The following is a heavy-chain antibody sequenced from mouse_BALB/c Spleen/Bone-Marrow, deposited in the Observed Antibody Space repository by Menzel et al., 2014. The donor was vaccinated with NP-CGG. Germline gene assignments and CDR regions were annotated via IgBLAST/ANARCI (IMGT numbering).Heavy chain of an antibody. CDR3: ARSYGYERSWFAY. D-gene: IGHD2-2*01. J-gene: IGHJ3*01. CDR1: GYTFTEYT. Sequence: VQLQQSGPEVVKPGASVKISCKTSGYTFTEYTMLWVKQSHGKSLEWIGGINPNNGGTTYNQKFKGKATLTVDKSSSTAYMELRSLTSEDSAVYYRARSYGYERSWFAYWGQGTLVTVSA. V-gene: IGHV1-18*01. CDR2: INPNNGGT.